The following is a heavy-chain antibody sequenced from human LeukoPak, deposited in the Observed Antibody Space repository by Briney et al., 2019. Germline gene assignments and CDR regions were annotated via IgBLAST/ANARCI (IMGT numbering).Heavy chain of an antibody. CDR1: GYTFTGYY. J-gene: IGHJ6*03. CDR3: ARDLFLAGTTYYYYYYYMDV. CDR2: INPNSGGT. V-gene: IGHV1-2*02. D-gene: IGHD1-1*01. Sequence: ASVKVSCKASGYTFTGYYMHWVRQAPGQGLEWMGWINPNSGGTNYAQKSQGRVTMTRDTSISTAYMELSRLRSDDTAVYYCARDLFLAGTTYYYYYYYMDVWGKGTTVTISS.